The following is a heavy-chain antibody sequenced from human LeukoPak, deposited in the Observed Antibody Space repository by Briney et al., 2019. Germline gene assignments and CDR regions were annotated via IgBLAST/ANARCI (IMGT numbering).Heavy chain of an antibody. CDR1: GLTFGTSA. Sequence: PGRSXRLSCADSGLTFGTSAMHWARQXPGKGLEWVAVVSFDGSNEKYADSVRGRFTISRDNSKKMLYLQMNSLSREDTAVYYCVRGVGYTLLSWGQGTLVTVSS. CDR2: VSFDGSNE. CDR3: VRGVGYTLLS. J-gene: IGHJ5*02. D-gene: IGHD1-1*01. V-gene: IGHV3-30-3*01.